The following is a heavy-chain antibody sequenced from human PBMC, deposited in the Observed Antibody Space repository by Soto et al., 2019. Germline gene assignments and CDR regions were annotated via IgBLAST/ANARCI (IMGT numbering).Heavy chain of an antibody. CDR3: AKAETTVGGHGYFDY. D-gene: IGHD1-26*01. Sequence: EVQLLESVGGLVQPGGSLRLSCAVSGFTFSSYAMSWVRQAPGKGLAWVSSLSGSGGSTYYADSVKGRFTISRDNSKNTLYLQMNSLRAEDTAVYYCAKAETTVGGHGYFDYWGQGTLVTVSS. CDR2: LSGSGGST. CDR1: GFTFSSYA. J-gene: IGHJ4*02. V-gene: IGHV3-23*01.